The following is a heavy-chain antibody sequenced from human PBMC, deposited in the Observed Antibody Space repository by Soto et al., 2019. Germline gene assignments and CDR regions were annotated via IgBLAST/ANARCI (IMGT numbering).Heavy chain of an antibody. J-gene: IGHJ5*02. Sequence: GGSLRLSCAASGFTFSSYAMHWVRQAPGKGLEYVSAISSNGGSTYYANSVKGRFTISRDNSKNTLYLQMGSLRAEDMAVYYCARGRAVADTWFDPWGQGTLVTVSS. CDR2: ISSNGGST. V-gene: IGHV3-64*01. D-gene: IGHD6-19*01. CDR3: ARGRAVADTWFDP. CDR1: GFTFSSYA.